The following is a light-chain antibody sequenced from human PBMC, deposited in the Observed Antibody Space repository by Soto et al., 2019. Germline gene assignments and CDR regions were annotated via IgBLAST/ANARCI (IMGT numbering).Light chain of an antibody. CDR1: QSISSW. V-gene: IGKV1-5*03. Sequence: DIQMTQSPSTLSASVGDSVTITCRASQSISSWLTWYQQKPGKAPKLLIYKASSLESGVPSRFSGSGSGTEFTLTISSLQPDDFATYYCQHYNSYPYTFGEVTKLEIK. CDR3: QHYNSYPYT. J-gene: IGKJ2*01. CDR2: KAS.